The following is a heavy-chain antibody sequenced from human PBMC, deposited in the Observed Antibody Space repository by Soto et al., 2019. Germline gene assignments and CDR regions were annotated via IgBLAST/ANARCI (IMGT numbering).Heavy chain of an antibody. V-gene: IGHV4-4*02. Sequence: QVQLQESGPGLVKPSGTLSLTCAVSGGSISSSNWWSWVRQPPGKGLEWIGEIYHSGSTNYNPSLKSRVTISVDKSKNQFSLKLSSGTAADTAVYYCARRGYCTTGVCYYGMDVWGQGTTVTVSS. CDR1: GGSISSSNW. CDR3: ARRGYCTTGVCYYGMDV. CDR2: IYHSGST. J-gene: IGHJ6*02. D-gene: IGHD2-8*01.